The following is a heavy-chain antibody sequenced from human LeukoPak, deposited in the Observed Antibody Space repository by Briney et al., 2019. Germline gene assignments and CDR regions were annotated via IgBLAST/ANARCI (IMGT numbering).Heavy chain of an antibody. J-gene: IGHJ1*01. CDR1: GFTFSSYG. CDR2: IWYDGSNK. Sequence: GRSLRLSCAASGFTFSSYGMHWVRQAPGKGLEWVAVIWYDGSNKYYADSVKGRFTISRDNPKNTLYLQMNSLRAEDTAVYYCARSAPGYCSSTSYYHTLGYFQHWGQGTLVTVSS. CDR3: ARSAPGYCSSTSYYHTLGYFQH. D-gene: IGHD2-2*03. V-gene: IGHV3-33*01.